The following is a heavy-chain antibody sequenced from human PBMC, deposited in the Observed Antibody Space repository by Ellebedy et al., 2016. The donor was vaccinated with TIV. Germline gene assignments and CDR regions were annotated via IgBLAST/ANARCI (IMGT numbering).Heavy chain of an antibody. CDR2: ISYDGSNK. D-gene: IGHD6-13*01. V-gene: IGHV3-30-3*01. J-gene: IGHJ6*03. CDR3: ARGLYEYSSTWYSDHYMDV. CDR1: GFTFSSYA. Sequence: GESLKISCAASGFTFSSYAMHWVRQAPGKGLEWVAVISYDGSNKYYADSVKGRFTISRDNSKNTLYLQMNSLRAEDTAVYYCARGLYEYSSTWYSDHYMDVWGKGTTVTVSS.